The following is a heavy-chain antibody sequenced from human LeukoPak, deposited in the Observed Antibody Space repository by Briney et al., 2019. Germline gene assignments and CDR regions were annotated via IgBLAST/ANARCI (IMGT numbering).Heavy chain of an antibody. V-gene: IGHV4-59*12. CDR3: SRGEYGGGETH. Sequence: SETLSITCTVSGGSINSDYWGWIRQTPGQGLEYIGYIYFSGSTNYNPSFKSRVTISVDRSTNQFSLKLKSVTAADTAVYYCSRGEYGGGETHWGQGTLVTVSS. J-gene: IGHJ4*02. CDR2: IYFSGST. CDR1: GGSINSDY. D-gene: IGHD2/OR15-2a*01.